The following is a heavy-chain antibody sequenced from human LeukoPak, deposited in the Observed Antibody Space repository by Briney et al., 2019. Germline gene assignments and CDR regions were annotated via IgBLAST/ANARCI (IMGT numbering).Heavy chain of an antibody. CDR3: ARARPLGDSGPNWFDP. CDR1: GDSVSSNSAA. V-gene: IGHV6-1*01. J-gene: IGHJ5*02. CDR2: TYYRSKWYN. D-gene: IGHD2-15*01. Sequence: SQTLSLTCAISGDSVSSNSAAWNWIRQSPSRGLEWLGRTYYRSKWYNDYAVSVKSRITINPDTSKNQFSLQLNSVTPEDTAVYYCARARPLGDSGPNWFDPWGQGTLVTVSS.